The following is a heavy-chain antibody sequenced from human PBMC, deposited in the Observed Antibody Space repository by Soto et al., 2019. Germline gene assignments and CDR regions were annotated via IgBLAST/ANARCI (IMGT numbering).Heavy chain of an antibody. Sequence: PGGALRVSCAASGFAFSNAWISWFRQAPGKGLEWVGRIKSKTDGGTTDYAAPVKGRFTISRDDSKNTLYLQMNSLKTEDTAVYYCTTVPAAAAPNYYYYGMDVWGQGTTVTVSS. CDR3: TTVPAAAAPNYYYYGMDV. CDR2: IKSKTDGGTT. V-gene: IGHV3-15*01. D-gene: IGHD6-13*01. CDR1: GFAFSNAW. J-gene: IGHJ6*02.